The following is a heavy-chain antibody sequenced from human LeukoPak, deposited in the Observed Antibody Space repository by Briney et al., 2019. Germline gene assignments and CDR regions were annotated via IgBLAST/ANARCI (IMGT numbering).Heavy chain of an antibody. CDR2: IYYSGST. V-gene: IGHV4-31*03. J-gene: IGHJ6*03. D-gene: IGHD3-16*01. CDR3: ASHVSGDYYYYYMDV. CDR1: GGSISSGGYY. Sequence: TLSLTCTVSGGSISSGGYYWSWIRQHPGKGLEWIGYIYYSGSTYYNPSLKSRVTISVDTSKNQFSLKLSSVTAADTAVYYCASHVSGDYYYYYMDVWGKGTTVTVSS.